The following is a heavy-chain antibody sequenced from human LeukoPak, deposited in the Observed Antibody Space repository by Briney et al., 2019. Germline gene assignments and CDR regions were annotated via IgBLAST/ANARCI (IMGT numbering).Heavy chain of an antibody. V-gene: IGHV3-74*01. Sequence: GGSLRLSCAASGFTFSSYWMHWVRQAPGKGLVWVSRINSDESITRYADSVKGRITISRDNAKNTLYLQMNSLRAEDTAVYYCARVWSSRKAFDIWGQGTMVTVSS. CDR2: INSDESIT. CDR3: ARVWSSRKAFDI. D-gene: IGHD3-16*01. J-gene: IGHJ3*02. CDR1: GFTFSSYW.